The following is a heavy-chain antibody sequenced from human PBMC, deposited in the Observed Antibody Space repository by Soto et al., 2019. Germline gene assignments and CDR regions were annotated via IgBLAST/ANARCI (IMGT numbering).Heavy chain of an antibody. CDR1: GGSISSYY. Sequence: PSETLSLTCTVSGGSISSYYWSWIRQPPGKGLEWIGYIYYSGSTNYNPSLKSRVTISVDTSKNQFSLKLSSVTSADTAVYYCARHLTGPHAFDIWGQGTMVTVS. J-gene: IGHJ3*02. CDR3: ARHLTGPHAFDI. V-gene: IGHV4-59*08. CDR2: IYYSGST.